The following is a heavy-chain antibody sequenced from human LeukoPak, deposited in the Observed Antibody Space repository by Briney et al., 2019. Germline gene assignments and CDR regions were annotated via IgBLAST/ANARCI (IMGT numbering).Heavy chain of an antibody. D-gene: IGHD3-10*01. CDR3: ARYSHYYGSGYYMDV. Sequence: ASVKVSCKASGYTFTSYGISWVRQAPGQGLEWMGWISAYHGNTNYAQKLQGRVTMTTDTSTSKAYMELRSLRSDDTAVYYCARYSHYYGSGYYMDVWGKGTTVTISS. J-gene: IGHJ6*03. CDR2: ISAYHGNT. V-gene: IGHV1-18*01. CDR1: GYTFTSYG.